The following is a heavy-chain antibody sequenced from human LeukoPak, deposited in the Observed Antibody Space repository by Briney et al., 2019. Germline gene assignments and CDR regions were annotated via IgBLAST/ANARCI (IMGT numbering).Heavy chain of an antibody. Sequence: ASQTLSLTCTVSGGSISRGGYYWSWIRQPPGKGLEWIGYIYYRGSPYYKPSLKSRVTLAVDTSKNQFSLKLSSVTTADTAVYYCALLVVVPAASAYRGHGTLVTASS. CDR1: GGSISRGGYY. CDR2: IYYRGSP. J-gene: IGHJ4*01. CDR3: ALLVVVPAASAY. V-gene: IGHV4-31*03. D-gene: IGHD2-2*01.